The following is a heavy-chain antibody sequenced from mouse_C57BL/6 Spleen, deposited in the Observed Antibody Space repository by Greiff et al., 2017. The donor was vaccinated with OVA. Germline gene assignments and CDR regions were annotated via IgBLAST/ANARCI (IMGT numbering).Heavy chain of an antibody. V-gene: IGHV1-64*01. CDR2: IHPNSGST. D-gene: IGHD1-1*01. CDR3: ADEPFYCGSSGGYFDV. CDR1: GYTFTSYW. Sequence: QVQLQQPGAELVKPGASVKLSCKASGYTFTSYWMHWVKQRPGQGLEWIGMIHPNSGSTKYNEKFKSKATLTVDKSSSTAYMQLSSLTSEDSAVYYCADEPFYCGSSGGYFDVWGTGTTVTVSA. J-gene: IGHJ1*03.